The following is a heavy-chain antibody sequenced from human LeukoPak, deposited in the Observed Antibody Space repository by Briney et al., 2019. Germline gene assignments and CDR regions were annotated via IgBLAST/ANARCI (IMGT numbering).Heavy chain of an antibody. CDR1: GFTFSSYA. CDR3: ARGALYQYYMDV. CDR2: ISYDGSNK. Sequence: GGSLRLSCAASGFTFSSYAMHWVRQAPGKGLEWVAVISYDGSNKYYADSVKGRFTISRDNSKSTLYLQMNSLRADDTAVYYCARGALYQYYMDVWGKGTTVTVSS. V-gene: IGHV3-30-3*01. J-gene: IGHJ6*03.